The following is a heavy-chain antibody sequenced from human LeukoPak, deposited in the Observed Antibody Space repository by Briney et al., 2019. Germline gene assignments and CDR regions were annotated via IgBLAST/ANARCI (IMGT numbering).Heavy chain of an antibody. Sequence: GGSLRLSCAASGLIFNNYWMHWVRHAPGKGLVWASRVNSDGSSTVYADSVKGRFTISRDNARTTVYLQMSSLRLDDTATYYCATGLGHYYDYWGQGSLVTVSS. J-gene: IGHJ4*02. CDR3: ATGLGHYYDY. V-gene: IGHV3-74*01. CDR1: GLIFNNYW. CDR2: VNSDGSST. D-gene: IGHD3-22*01.